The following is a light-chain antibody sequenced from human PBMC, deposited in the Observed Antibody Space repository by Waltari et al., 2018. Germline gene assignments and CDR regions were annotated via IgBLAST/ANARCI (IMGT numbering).Light chain of an antibody. CDR3: QQYSDYSIT. CDR1: QSISTW. J-gene: IGKJ5*01. Sequence: DIQMTQSPSTLSASVGDSVTIPCRASQSISTWLGWYQQRPGKDPKVLIYKASNLEIGVTSRFSGSGSGTEFTLTISSLQPDDFSTYSCQQYSDYSITFGQGTRLEIK. CDR2: KAS. V-gene: IGKV1-5*03.